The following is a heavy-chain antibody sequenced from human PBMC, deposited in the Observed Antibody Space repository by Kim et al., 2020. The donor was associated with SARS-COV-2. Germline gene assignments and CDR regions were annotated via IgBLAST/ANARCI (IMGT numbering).Heavy chain of an antibody. D-gene: IGHD3-3*01. CDR3: ARLTSPYYDFWRGYYTGDYWFDP. CDR1: GYTFTSYG. V-gene: IGHV1-18*01. Sequence: ASVKVSCKASGYTFTSYGISWVRQAPGQGLEWMGWISAYNGNTNYAQKLQGRVTMTTDTSTSTAYMELRSLRSDDTAVYYCARLTSPYYDFWRGYYTGDYWFDPWGQGTLVTVSS. CDR2: ISAYNGNT. J-gene: IGHJ5*02.